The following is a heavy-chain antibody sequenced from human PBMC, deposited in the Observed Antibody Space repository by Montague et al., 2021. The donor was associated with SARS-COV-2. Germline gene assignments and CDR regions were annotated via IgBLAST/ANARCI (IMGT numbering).Heavy chain of an antibody. V-gene: IGHV3-30*09. J-gene: IGHJ4*02. CDR3: VRASLIKARIAVAGTTVY. Sequence: SLRLSCAASGFTFNNYAMHWVRQAPGKGLEWVAIISYDGSNKYYADSVKGRFAISRDNSKNTLYLQMNSLRAEDTAVHYCVRASLIKARIAVAGTTVYWGQGTLVTISS. D-gene: IGHD6-19*01. CDR1: GFTFNNYA. CDR2: ISYDGSNK.